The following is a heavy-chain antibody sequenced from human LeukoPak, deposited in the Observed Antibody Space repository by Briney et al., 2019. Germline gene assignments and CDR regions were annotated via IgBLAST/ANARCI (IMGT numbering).Heavy chain of an antibody. D-gene: IGHD4-17*01. CDR3: ARGFDYGDYGY. J-gene: IGHJ4*02. CDR2: ISSSSSTI. V-gene: IGHV3-48*01. CDR1: GFTFSSYS. Sequence: PGGSLRLSCAASGFTFSSYSMNWVRQAPGKGLEWVSYISSSSSTIYYADSVKGRFTISRDNAKNSLYLQMNSLRAEDTAVYYCARGFDYGDYGYWGQGTLVTVSS.